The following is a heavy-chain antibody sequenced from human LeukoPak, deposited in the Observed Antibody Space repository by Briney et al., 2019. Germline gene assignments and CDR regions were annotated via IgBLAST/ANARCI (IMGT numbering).Heavy chain of an antibody. V-gene: IGHV3-74*01. J-gene: IGHJ4*02. Sequence: PGGSLRLSCAASGFTFSSYWMHWFRQAPGKGLVWVPRINSDGSSTSYADSVKGRFTISRDNAKNTLYLQMNSLRAEDTAVYYCARESGLRANWNPDFDYWGQGTLVTVSS. CDR1: GFTFSSYW. CDR3: ARESGLRANWNPDFDY. D-gene: IGHD1-20*01. CDR2: INSDGSST.